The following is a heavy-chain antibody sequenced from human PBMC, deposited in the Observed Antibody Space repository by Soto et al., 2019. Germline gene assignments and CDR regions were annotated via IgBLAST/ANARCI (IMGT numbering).Heavy chain of an antibody. CDR2: ISWNSGSI. V-gene: IGHV3-9*01. CDR3: AKDWTSIVGTHFDY. Sequence: SLRLSCAASGFTFDDYAMHWVRQAPGKGLEWVSGISWNSGSIGYADSVKGRFTLSRDNAKNSLYLQMNSLRAEDTALYYCAKDWTSIVGTHFDYWGQGTLVTVSS. CDR1: GFTFDDYA. D-gene: IGHD1-26*01. J-gene: IGHJ4*02.